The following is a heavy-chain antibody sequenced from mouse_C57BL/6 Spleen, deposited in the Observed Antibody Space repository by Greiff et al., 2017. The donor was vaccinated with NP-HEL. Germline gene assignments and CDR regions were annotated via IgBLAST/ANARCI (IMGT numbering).Heavy chain of an antibody. CDR3: ARRLLDY. V-gene: IGHV5-4*03. Sequence: EVKLMESGGGLVKPGGSLKLSCAASGFTFSSYAMSWVRQTPEKRLEWVATISDGGSYTYYPDNVKGRFTISRDNAKNNLYLQMSHLKSEDTAMYYCARRLLDYWGQGTTLTVSS. CDR1: GFTFSSYA. J-gene: IGHJ2*01. CDR2: ISDGGSYT.